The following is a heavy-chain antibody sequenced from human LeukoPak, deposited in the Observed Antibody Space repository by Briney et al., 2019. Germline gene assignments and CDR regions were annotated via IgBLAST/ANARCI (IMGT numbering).Heavy chain of an antibody. CDR1: GGSISSSSYY. V-gene: IGHV4-39*02. CDR3: AREGRLQWLFLNWFDP. D-gene: IGHD3-22*01. CDR2: IYYSGNT. J-gene: IGHJ5*02. Sequence: PSETLSLTCTVSGGSISSSSYYWGWIRQPPGKGLEWIGTIYYSGNTYYNPSLKSRVTISVDTSKNQFSLKLSSVTAADTAVYYCAREGRLQWLFLNWFDPWGQGTLVTVSS.